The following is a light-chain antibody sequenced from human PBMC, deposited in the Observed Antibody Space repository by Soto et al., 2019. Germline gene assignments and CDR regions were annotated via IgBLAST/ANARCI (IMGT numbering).Light chain of an antibody. V-gene: IGLV2-23*01. CDR3: CSYTGATTASV. J-gene: IGLJ1*01. Sequence: QSLLNQAASVSGSPGQSINVSCTGSLNDVGNYNLVSWYQQSPGKAPKLLIYEDSKRPSGVSNRFSGSKSGDTASLTISGLQTEDEADYYCCSYTGATTASVFGTGTKVTVL. CDR1: LNDVGNYNL. CDR2: EDS.